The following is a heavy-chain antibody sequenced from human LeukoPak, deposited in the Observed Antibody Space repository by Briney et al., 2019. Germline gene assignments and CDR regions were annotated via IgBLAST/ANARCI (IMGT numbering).Heavy chain of an antibody. D-gene: IGHD3-10*01. V-gene: IGHV1-24*01. CDR2: FDPEDAET. CDR3: ATVGTYGSGSYYPLRY. J-gene: IGHJ4*02. Sequence: ASVKVSCKVSGYTLTELSMHWVRQAPGKGLEWMGGFDPEDAETIYAQKFQGRVTMTEDTSTDTAYMELSSLRSEDTAVYYCATVGTYGSGSYYPLRYWGQGTLVTVSS. CDR1: GYTLTELS.